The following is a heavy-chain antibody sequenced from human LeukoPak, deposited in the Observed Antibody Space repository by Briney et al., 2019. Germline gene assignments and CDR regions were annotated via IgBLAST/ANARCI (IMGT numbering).Heavy chain of an antibody. CDR3: ARVGRADVYYYYGMDA. D-gene: IGHD3-10*01. CDR1: GGSISSSSYY. J-gene: IGHJ6*02. V-gene: IGHV4-39*07. Sequence: SETLSLTCTVSGGSISSSSYYWGWIRQPPGKGLEWIGSIYYSGSTNYNPSLKSRVTISVDTSKNQFSLKLSSVTAADTAVYYCARVGRADVYYYYGMDAWGQGTTVTVSS. CDR2: IYYSGST.